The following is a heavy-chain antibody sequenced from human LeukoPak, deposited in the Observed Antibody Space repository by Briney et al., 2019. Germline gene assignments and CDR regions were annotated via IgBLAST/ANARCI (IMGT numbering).Heavy chain of an antibody. CDR1: GGSFSGYY. V-gene: IGHV4-34*01. CDR2: INHSGST. D-gene: IGHD3-10*01. Sequence: SETLSLTCAVYGGSFSGYYWSWIRQPPGKGLEWIGEINHSGSTNYNPSLKSRVTISVDTSKNQFSLKLSSVTAADTAVYYCARGLYDGSGSYYTYYFDYWGQGTLVTVSS. CDR3: ARGLYDGSGSYYTYYFDY. J-gene: IGHJ4*02.